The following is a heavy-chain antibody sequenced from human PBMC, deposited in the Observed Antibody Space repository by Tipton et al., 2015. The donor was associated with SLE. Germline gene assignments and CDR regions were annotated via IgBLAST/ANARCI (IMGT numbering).Heavy chain of an antibody. CDR3: AGGTEGY. CDR1: GGSISSHY. CDR2: INHSGST. Sequence: TLSLTCTVSGGSISSHYWSWIRQPPGKGLEWIGEINHSGSTNYNPSLKSRVTISVDTSKNQFSLKLSSVTAADTAVYYCAGGTEGYWGQGTLVTVSS. V-gene: IGHV4-34*01. J-gene: IGHJ4*02. D-gene: IGHD1-14*01.